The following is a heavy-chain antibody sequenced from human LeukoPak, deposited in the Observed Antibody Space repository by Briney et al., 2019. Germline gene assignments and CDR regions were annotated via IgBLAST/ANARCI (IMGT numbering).Heavy chain of an antibody. CDR2: IYIGSSP. V-gene: IGHV3-53*01. D-gene: IGHD3-10*01. CDR3: ARNGFGESYFDY. CDR1: GFTVSSNY. J-gene: IGHJ4*02. Sequence: GSLRPCCADSGFTVSSNYRSLGRQAPGKGVEGGSVIYIGSSPNYPDPAEGRFTISRDNSKNTLSLKMNSLRAEDTAVYYCARNGFGESYFDYWGQGPLVPVSS.